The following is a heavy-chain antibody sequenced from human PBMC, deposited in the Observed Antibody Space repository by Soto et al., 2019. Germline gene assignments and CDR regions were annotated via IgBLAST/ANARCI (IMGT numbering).Heavy chain of an antibody. V-gene: IGHV4-34*01. CDR3: ARGRYVTIIGVVSDYYYDLDV. J-gene: IGHJ6*02. CDR2: INHSGST. D-gene: IGHD3-3*01. CDR1: AGSFSDYY. Sequence: SETTSLTCAWYAGSFSDYYWTWIRPPPGEWLEWIVEINHSGSTNYNPSLKSRVTISVDTSKNHFSLKLSSVTAADTAVFYCARGRYVTIIGVVSDYYYDLDVWGQGTPVTGSS.